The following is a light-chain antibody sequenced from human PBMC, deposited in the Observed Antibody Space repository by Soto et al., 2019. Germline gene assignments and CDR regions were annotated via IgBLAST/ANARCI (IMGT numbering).Light chain of an antibody. Sequence: QSALTQPASVSGSPGQSITISCTGTSSDIGGYNYVSWYQQRPGEAPKLMIYEVDYRPSGVSNRFSGSKSGNTASLTISGLQAEDEADYYCSSFTTSTARVFGGGTQLTVL. CDR3: SSFTTSTARV. V-gene: IGLV2-14*01. J-gene: IGLJ3*02. CDR2: EVD. CDR1: SSDIGGYNY.